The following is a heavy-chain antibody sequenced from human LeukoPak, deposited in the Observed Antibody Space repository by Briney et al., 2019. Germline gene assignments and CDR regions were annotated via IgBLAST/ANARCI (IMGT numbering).Heavy chain of an antibody. CDR3: ARRVVGATSVDYFDY. CDR2: ISSSGSTI. V-gene: IGHV3-48*03. J-gene: IGHJ4*02. D-gene: IGHD1-26*01. CDR1: GFTFSSYE. Sequence: PGGSLRLSCAASGFTFSSYEMNWVRQAPGKGLEWVSYISSSGSTIYYADSVKGRFTISRDNAKNSLYLQMNSLRAEDTAVYYCARRVVGATSVDYFDYWGQGTLVTVSS.